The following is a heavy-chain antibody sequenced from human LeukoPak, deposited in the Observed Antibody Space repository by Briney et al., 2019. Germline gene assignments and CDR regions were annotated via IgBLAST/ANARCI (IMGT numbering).Heavy chain of an antibody. D-gene: IGHD3-10*01. CDR2: IYTSGST. Sequence: SETLSLTCTVSGGSISSGTYYWSWIRQTAGKGLEWIGRIYTSGSTNYNPSLKSRVTISVDTSKNQFSLKLSSVTAADTAVYYCARGVKGYYGSGSYVDPVFLGDYWGQGTLVTVSS. CDR1: GGSISSGTYY. V-gene: IGHV4-61*02. J-gene: IGHJ4*02. CDR3: ARGVKGYYGSGSYVDPVFLGDY.